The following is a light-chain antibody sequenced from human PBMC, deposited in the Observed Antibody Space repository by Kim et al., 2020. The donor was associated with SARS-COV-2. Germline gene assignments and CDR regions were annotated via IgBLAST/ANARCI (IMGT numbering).Light chain of an antibody. CDR3: QQYDNLPLT. V-gene: IGKV1-33*01. Sequence: SLGDRVTLTCQASQDIRNNYLNWYQQKPGKAPKLLIFDASILETGVPSRFSGSGSGTDFTFTISSLQPEDIATYYCQQYDNLPLTFGGGTKVDIK. CDR2: DAS. J-gene: IGKJ4*01. CDR1: QDIRNNY.